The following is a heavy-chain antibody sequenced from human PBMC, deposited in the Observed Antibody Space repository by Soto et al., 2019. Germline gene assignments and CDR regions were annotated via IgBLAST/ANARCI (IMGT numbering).Heavy chain of an antibody. CDR3: ASPPHSWRFAY. V-gene: IGHV3-30-3*01. Sequence: QVQLVESGGGVVQPGRSLRLSCAASGFTFSSYAMHWVRQAPGKGLEWVAVISYDGSNKYYADSVKGRFTISRDNSKNTLYLKMTSRGAEETAVYSGASPPHSWRFAYWGKGTLVTVSS. J-gene: IGHJ4*02. CDR1: GFTFSSYA. D-gene: IGHD5-12*01. CDR2: ISYDGSNK.